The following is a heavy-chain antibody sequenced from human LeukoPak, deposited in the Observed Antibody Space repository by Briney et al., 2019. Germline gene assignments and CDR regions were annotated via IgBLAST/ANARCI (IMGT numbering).Heavy chain of an antibody. CDR2: MNPNSGNT. Sequence: ASVKVSCKASGYTFTSYDINWVRQATGQGLEWMGWMNPNSGNTGYAQKFQGRVTMTRNTSISTAYMELSSLRSEDTAVYYCARVMATYCDFWSGYYNYYYYYGMDVWGQGTTVTVSS. D-gene: IGHD3-3*01. CDR3: ARVMATYCDFWSGYYNYYYYYGMDV. J-gene: IGHJ6*02. CDR1: GYTFTSYD. V-gene: IGHV1-8*01.